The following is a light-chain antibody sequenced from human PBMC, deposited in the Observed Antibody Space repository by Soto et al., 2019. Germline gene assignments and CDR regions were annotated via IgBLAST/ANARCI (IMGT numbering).Light chain of an antibody. V-gene: IGLV3-21*04. Sequence: YELTQPPSVSVAPGKTARITCGGNNIGSKSVHWYQQKPGQAPVLVIYYDSDRPSGIPERFSGSNSGNTATLTISRVEAGDEADYYCQVWDSSSDRSYVFGTGTKLTVL. J-gene: IGLJ1*01. CDR2: YDS. CDR3: QVWDSSSDRSYV. CDR1: NIGSKS.